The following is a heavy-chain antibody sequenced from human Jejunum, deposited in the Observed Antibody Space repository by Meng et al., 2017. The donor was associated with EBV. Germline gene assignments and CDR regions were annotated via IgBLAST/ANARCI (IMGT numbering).Heavy chain of an antibody. V-gene: IGHV1-8*01. CDR1: GYTLTSYD. Sequence: QGQLVQSGARVKEPCASVDVSCKASGYTLTSYDINWVRQATGQGLEWIGWMNPNSSNTGYAPMFKGRVTMTRNTSISTAYMELSSLRSEDTAVYYWARGRVWGSYLDYWGQGTLVTVSS. J-gene: IGHJ4*02. D-gene: IGHD3-16*02. CDR3: ARGRVWGSYLDY. CDR2: MNPNSSNT.